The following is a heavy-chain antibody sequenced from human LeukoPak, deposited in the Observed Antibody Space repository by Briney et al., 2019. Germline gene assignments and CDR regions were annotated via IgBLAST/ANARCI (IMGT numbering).Heavy chain of an antibody. CDR2: ISGFSSYI. D-gene: IGHD2-15*01. CDR3: ARDSEDCSRNSCPSDH. CDR1: GFTFSSYS. V-gene: IGHV3-21*01. Sequence: GGSLRLSCAASGFTFSSYSMNWVRQAPGKGLEWVSSISGFSSYIYYASSLKGRFTISRDNAENSLYLQMNSLRAEDTAVYYCARDSEDCSRNSCPSDHWGQGTLVTVSS. J-gene: IGHJ4*02.